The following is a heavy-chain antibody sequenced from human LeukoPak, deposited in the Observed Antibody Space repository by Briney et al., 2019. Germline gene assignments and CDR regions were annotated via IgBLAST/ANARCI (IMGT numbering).Heavy chain of an antibody. V-gene: IGHV3-11*01. CDR1: GFTFIDYY. Sequence: GGSLRLSCAASGFTFIDYYMSWIRQAPGKGLDWVAYIGTIGNATYYADSVRGRFTISRDNAKSSLYLQLNSLRVEDTAVYYCVRETVLLMVYEAFDPWGQGTLVTVSS. D-gene: IGHD2-8*01. J-gene: IGHJ5*02. CDR3: VRETVLLMVYEAFDP. CDR2: IGTIGNAT.